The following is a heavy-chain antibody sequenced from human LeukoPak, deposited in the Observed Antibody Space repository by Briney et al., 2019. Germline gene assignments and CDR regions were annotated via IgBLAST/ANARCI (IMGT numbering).Heavy chain of an antibody. Sequence: GGCLRLSCAASGFTFRSYGMHWVRQAPGKGLEWVAVIWYDGSNKYYTDSVKGRFTISRDNSKNTLHLQLNSLRAEDTAVYYCARDARYDSSGYYFDYWGQGTLVTVSS. CDR2: IWYDGSNK. D-gene: IGHD3-22*01. CDR3: ARDARYDSSGYYFDY. CDR1: GFTFRSYG. V-gene: IGHV3-33*01. J-gene: IGHJ4*02.